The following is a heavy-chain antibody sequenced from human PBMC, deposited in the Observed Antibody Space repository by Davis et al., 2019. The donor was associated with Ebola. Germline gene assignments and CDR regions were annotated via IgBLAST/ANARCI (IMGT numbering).Heavy chain of an antibody. V-gene: IGHV3-74*01. CDR1: GFTFSTYW. CDR2: IQTDGSST. J-gene: IGHJ4*02. Sequence: HTGGPLRLSCAASGFTFSTYWMNWVRQVPGKGLVWVSRIQTDGSSTSYADSVKGRFTISRDNAKNTLYLQMNSLRVEDTAVYYCTRDYGDYVNDDWGQRTLVTVSS. D-gene: IGHD4-17*01. CDR3: TRDYGDYVNDD.